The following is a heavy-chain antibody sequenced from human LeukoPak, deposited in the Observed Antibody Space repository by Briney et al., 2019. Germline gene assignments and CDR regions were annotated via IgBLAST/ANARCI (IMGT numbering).Heavy chain of an antibody. CDR1: GGSISSSSYF. V-gene: IGHV4-39*01. Sequence: SETLPLTCTVSGGSISSSSYFWGWIRQPPGKGLEWIGSIYYTGSTYHNPSLKSRVTISVDTSKNQFFLKLSSVTAADTAVYYCVTMFYSSGRCQWFDPWGQGTLVTVSS. CDR3: VTMFYSSGRCQWFDP. J-gene: IGHJ5*02. D-gene: IGHD6-19*01. CDR2: IYYTGST.